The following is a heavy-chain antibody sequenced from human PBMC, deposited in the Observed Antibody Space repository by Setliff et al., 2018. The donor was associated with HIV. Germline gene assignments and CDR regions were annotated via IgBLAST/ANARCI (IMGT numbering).Heavy chain of an antibody. V-gene: IGHV4-59*08. D-gene: IGHD2-15*01. Sequence: SETLSLTCTVSGGLVTSLYWSWIRQPPGGGLEWIGYIYFTGSYYYNPSLKSRVTMSLDTSNNKFSLKLTSVTAADTAMYYCARQSAATPDWIAPWGQGTLVTVSS. CDR2: IYFTGSY. J-gene: IGHJ5*02. CDR3: ARQSAATPDWIAP. CDR1: GGLVTSLY.